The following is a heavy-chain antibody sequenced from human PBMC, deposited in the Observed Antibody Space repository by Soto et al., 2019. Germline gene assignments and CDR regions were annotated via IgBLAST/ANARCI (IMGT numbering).Heavy chain of an antibody. Sequence: QVHLVQSGGEVKKPGASVKVSCKASGYTFNRHGISWVRQAPGQGLEWMGWISGYNGDINYEQKFQGRVTLSSDTLTSTSNLELKSSRFNATAADYYASVRGRGASDIDVWGQGTLVTVSS. D-gene: IGHD2-21*02. CDR3: ASVRGRGASDIDV. CDR1: GYTFNRHG. CDR2: ISGYNGDI. V-gene: IGHV1-18*04. J-gene: IGHJ1*01.